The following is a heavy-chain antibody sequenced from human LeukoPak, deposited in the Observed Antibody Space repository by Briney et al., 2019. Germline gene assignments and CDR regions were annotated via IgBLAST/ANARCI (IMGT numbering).Heavy chain of an antibody. CDR1: GGSISNYS. CDR2: IYYSGST. V-gene: IGHV4-59*01. Sequence: SETLSLTCTVSGGSISNYSWSWIRQPPGKGLEWIGYIYYSGSTNYNPSLKSRVTISVDMSKNQFSLKLSSVTAADTAVYYCARVRDTATIRIDYWGQGTLVTVSS. J-gene: IGHJ4*02. D-gene: IGHD5-18*01. CDR3: ARVRDTATIRIDY.